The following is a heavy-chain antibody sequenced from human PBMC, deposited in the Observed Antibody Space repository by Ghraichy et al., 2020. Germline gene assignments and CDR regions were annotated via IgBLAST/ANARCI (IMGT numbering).Heavy chain of an antibody. D-gene: IGHD3-10*01. V-gene: IGHV4-61*02. CDR3: ARLQWFADKIYNDAFDI. J-gene: IGHJ3*02. CDR2: IHTSGST. CDR1: GGSISSGNYY. Sequence: SETLSLTCTVSGGSISSGNYYWSWVRQPAGKELEWLGRIHTSGSTDYNSSFKSRVTISRDTSKNQFSLRLSSVTAADTAVYYCARLQWFADKIYNDAFDIWGQGTMVTVSS.